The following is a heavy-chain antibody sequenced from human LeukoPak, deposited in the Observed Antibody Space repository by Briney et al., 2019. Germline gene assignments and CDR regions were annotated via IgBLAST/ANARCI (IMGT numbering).Heavy chain of an antibody. CDR1: GFTFNIYE. CDR2: ISADRNVI. Sequence: GGSLRLSCAASGFTFNIYEMNWVRQAPGKGLEWISYISADRNVIYYADSVKGRFIISRDNAKNSLYLQMNSLRAEDTAVYYCAGSRYPEPQDLDYWGQGTLVTVSS. V-gene: IGHV3-48*03. D-gene: IGHD1-14*01. J-gene: IGHJ4*02. CDR3: AGSRYPEPQDLDY.